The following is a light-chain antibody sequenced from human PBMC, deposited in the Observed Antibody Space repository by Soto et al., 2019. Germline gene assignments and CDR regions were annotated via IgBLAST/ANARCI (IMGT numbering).Light chain of an antibody. CDR3: QQYGTAPWT. CDR1: QSVRSDS. V-gene: IGKV3-20*01. Sequence: EIVLTQSPGTLSLSPGERAALSCRASQSVRSDSLAWYQQKPGQAPTLLIYAASYRATGIPDRFTGSGSGTDFTLTISRLEPEDFAVYYCQQYGTAPWTFGQGTKVDIK. CDR2: AAS. J-gene: IGKJ1*01.